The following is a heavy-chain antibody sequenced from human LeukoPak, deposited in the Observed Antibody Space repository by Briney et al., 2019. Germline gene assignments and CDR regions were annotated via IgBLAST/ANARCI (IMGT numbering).Heavy chain of an antibody. CDR2: IYYSGST. CDR1: GGSISSYY. J-gene: IGHJ4*02. D-gene: IGHD1-7*01. V-gene: IGHV4-39*07. CDR3: ARAGITGTTSHFDY. Sequence: SETLSLTCTVSGGSISSYYWSWIRQPPGKGLEWIGSIYYSGSTYYNPSLKSRVTISVDTSKNQFSLKLSSVTAADTAVYYCARAGITGTTSHFDYWGQGTLVTVSS.